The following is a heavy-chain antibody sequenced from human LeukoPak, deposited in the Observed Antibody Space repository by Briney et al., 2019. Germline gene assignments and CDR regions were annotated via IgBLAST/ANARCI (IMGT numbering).Heavy chain of an antibody. D-gene: IGHD4-17*01. CDR2: IYYSGST. CDR1: GGSISSGGYY. V-gene: IGHV4-31*03. Sequence: SETLSLTCTVSGGSISSGGYYWSWIRQHPGKGLEWIGYIYYSGSTYYNPSLKSRVTISVDTSKNQFSLKLSSVTAADTAVYYCARIEPGHDYGDYGAFDIWGRGTMVTVSS. J-gene: IGHJ3*02. CDR3: ARIEPGHDYGDYGAFDI.